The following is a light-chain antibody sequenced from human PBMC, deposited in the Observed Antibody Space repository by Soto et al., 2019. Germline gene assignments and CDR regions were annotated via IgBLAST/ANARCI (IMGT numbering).Light chain of an antibody. Sequence: EIAMTQSPASLSLSPGERATLSCRASQSVSTNLSWYQQKPGQAPSLLMYDASTRTLGIPASFTGGGSGTEFTLTINSLQPEDLTFYYCQQYDNWPITFGQGTRLEIK. CDR2: DAS. CDR3: QQYDNWPIT. V-gene: IGKV3-15*01. CDR1: QSVSTN. J-gene: IGKJ5*01.